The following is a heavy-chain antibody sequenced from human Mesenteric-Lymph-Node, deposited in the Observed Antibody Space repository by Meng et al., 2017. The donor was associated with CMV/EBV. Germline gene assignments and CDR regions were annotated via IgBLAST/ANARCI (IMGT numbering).Heavy chain of an antibody. Sequence: GEALKISCAASGFTFSSYAMSWVRPAPGKGLEWGSVIYSGTSSTNYADSVKGRFTISRDNSKNTLYLQMNRLRAEDTAVYYCAKDIFPLLIVPDANHFYYYYGMDVWGQGTTVTVSS. J-gene: IGHJ6*02. CDR2: IYSGTSST. CDR3: AKDIFPLLIVPDANHFYYYYGMDV. CDR1: GFTFSSYA. D-gene: IGHD2/OR15-2a*01. V-gene: IGHV3-23*03.